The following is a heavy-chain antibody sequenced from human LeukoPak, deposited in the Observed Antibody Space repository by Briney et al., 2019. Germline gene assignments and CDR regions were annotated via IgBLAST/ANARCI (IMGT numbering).Heavy chain of an antibody. CDR2: IRYDGSNK. CDR1: GFTFSSYG. Sequence: AGGSLRLSCAASGFTFSSYGMHWFRQAPGKGLEWVAFIRYDGSNKYYADSVKGRFTISRDNSKNTLFLQMNSLRIEDTAVYYCAKDNGRFGELSLFDYWGQGTLVTVSS. V-gene: IGHV3-30*02. J-gene: IGHJ4*02. D-gene: IGHD3-10*01. CDR3: AKDNGRFGELSLFDY.